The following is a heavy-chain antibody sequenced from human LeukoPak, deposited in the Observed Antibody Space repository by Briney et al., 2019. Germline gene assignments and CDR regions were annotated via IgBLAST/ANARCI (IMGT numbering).Heavy chain of an antibody. Sequence: PGGSLRLSCAASGFTFSSYEMNWVRQAPGKGLEWVSYISSSGSTIYYADSVKGRFTISRDNAKNSLYLQMNSLRAEDTAVYYCARGRSGSYLDNAFDIWGQGTMVTVSS. D-gene: IGHD1-26*01. CDR3: ARGRSGSYLDNAFDI. V-gene: IGHV3-48*03. CDR1: GFTFSSYE. J-gene: IGHJ3*02. CDR2: ISSSGSTI.